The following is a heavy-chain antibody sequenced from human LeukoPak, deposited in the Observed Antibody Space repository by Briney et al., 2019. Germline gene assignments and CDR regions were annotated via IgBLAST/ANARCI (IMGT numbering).Heavy chain of an antibody. CDR3: ARVIGDSSGYYPDY. CDR2: IYYSGST. V-gene: IGHV4-59*08. Sequence: SETLSLTCTVSGGSISSYYWSWIRQPPGKGLEWIGYIYYSGSTNYNPSLKSRVTISVDTSKNQFSLKLSSVTAADTAVYYCARVIGDSSGYYPDYWGQGTLVTVSS. CDR1: GGSISSYY. J-gene: IGHJ4*02. D-gene: IGHD3-22*01.